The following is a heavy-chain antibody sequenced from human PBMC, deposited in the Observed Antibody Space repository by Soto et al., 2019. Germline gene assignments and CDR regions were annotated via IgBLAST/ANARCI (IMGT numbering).Heavy chain of an antibody. D-gene: IGHD2-21*01. V-gene: IGHV3-30*18. CDR2: ISYDGSNK. Sequence: GGSLRLSCAVSGFTFSSYGMHWVRQAPGKGLEWVAVISYDGSNKYYADSVKGRFTISRDNSKNTLYLQMNSLRAEDTAVYYCAKGPHSPTYYYYGMDVWGQGTTVTVSS. CDR3: AKGPHSPTYYYYGMDV. J-gene: IGHJ6*02. CDR1: GFTFSSYG.